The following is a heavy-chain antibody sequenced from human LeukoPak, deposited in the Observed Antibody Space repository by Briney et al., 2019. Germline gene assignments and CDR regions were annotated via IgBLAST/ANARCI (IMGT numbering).Heavy chain of an antibody. V-gene: IGHV1-69*04. CDR2: IIPILGIA. J-gene: IGHJ6*02. CDR3: ATSRDGYNPWYYYGMDV. CDR1: GGTFSSYA. D-gene: IGHD5-24*01. Sequence: SVKVSCKASGGTFSSYAISWVRQAPGQGLEWMGRIIPILGIANYAQKFQGRVTITADKSTSTAYMELSGLRSEDTAVYYCATSRDGYNPWYYYGMDVWGQGTTVTVSS.